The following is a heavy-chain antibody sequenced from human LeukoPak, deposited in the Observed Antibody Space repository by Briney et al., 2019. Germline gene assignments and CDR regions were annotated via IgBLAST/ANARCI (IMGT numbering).Heavy chain of an antibody. J-gene: IGHJ4*02. V-gene: IGHV3-53*01. CDR1: GFTVSGNY. D-gene: IGHD3-22*01. CDR2: IYSGGST. CDR3: AKYDSTRYFDY. Sequence: TGGSLRLSCAASGFTVSGNYMSWVRQTPGKGLEWVSVIYSGGSTYYADSVKGRFTISRDNSKNTLYLQMNSLRAEDTAVYYCAKYDSTRYFDYWGQGTLVTVSS.